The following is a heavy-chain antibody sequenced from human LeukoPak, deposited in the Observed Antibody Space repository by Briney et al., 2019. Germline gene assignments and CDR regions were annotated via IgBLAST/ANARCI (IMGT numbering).Heavy chain of an antibody. Sequence: PGRSLRLSCAASGFTFSSYAMHWVRQAPGKGLEWVAVISYDGSNKYYADSVKGRFTISRDNSKNTLDVQMNSLKPEDTAVYYCAGAQDSSWHNFDYWGQGTLVTVSS. CDR1: GFTFSSYA. D-gene: IGHD6-13*01. CDR3: AGAQDSSWHNFDY. V-gene: IGHV3-30-3*01. CDR2: ISYDGSNK. J-gene: IGHJ4*02.